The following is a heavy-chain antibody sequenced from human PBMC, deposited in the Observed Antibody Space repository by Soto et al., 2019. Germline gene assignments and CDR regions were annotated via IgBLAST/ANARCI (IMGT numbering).Heavy chain of an antibody. V-gene: IGHV1-69*13. CDR2: IIPIFGTA. D-gene: IGHD2-15*01. CDR3: ASGYCSGGSCHHLYYYYGMDV. CDR1: GGTFSSYA. J-gene: IGHJ6*02. Sequence: GASVKVSCKASGGTFSSYAISWVRQAPGQGLEWMGGIIPIFGTANYAQKFQGRVTITADESTSTAYMELSSLRSEDTAVYYCASGYCSGGSCHHLYYYYGMDVWGQGTTVTVSS.